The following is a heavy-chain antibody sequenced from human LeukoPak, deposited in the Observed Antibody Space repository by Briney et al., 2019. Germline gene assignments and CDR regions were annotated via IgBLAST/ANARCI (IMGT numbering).Heavy chain of an antibody. CDR3: ARFPRYCSSTSCSYGMDV. Sequence: SETLSLTCAVYGGSFSGYFWSWIRQPPGKGLGWIGEINHSGSTNYNPSLKSRVTISVDTSKNQFSLKLSSVTAADTAVYYCARFPRYCSSTSCSYGMDVWGKGTTVTVSS. D-gene: IGHD2-2*01. V-gene: IGHV4-34*01. CDR2: INHSGST. CDR1: GGSFSGYF. J-gene: IGHJ6*04.